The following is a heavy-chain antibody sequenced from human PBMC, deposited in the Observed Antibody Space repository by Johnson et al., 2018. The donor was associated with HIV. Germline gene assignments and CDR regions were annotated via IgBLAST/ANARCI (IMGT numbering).Heavy chain of an antibody. CDR3: ARGGNEIDAFDI. J-gene: IGHJ3*02. V-gene: IGHV3-15*01. CDR1: GFTFSSYA. Sequence: EVQLVESGGGLVQPGGSLRLSCAASGFTFSSYAMSWVRQAPGKGLEWVARIKSKTDGGTTDYAAPVKGRFTISRDNSKNTLYLQMNSLRAEDTAVYYCARGGNEIDAFDIWGQGTMVTVSS. D-gene: IGHD1-1*01. CDR2: IKSKTDGGTT.